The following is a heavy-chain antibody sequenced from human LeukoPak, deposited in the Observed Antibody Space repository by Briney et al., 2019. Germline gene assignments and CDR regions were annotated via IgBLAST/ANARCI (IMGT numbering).Heavy chain of an antibody. J-gene: IGHJ4*02. CDR3: ARRRDFWSGYHYYFDY. Sequence: SETLSLTCTVSGGSISSSGYYWGWFRQPPGKGLEWIGSIYYSGSTCYNPSLKSRVTISVDTSKNQFSLKLSSVTAADTAVYYCARRRDFWSGYHYYFDYWGQGTLVTVSS. CDR1: GGSISSSGYY. V-gene: IGHV4-39*01. D-gene: IGHD3-3*01. CDR2: IYYSGST.